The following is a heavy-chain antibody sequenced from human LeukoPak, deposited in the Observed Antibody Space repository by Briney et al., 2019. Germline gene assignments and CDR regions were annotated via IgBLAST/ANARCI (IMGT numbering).Heavy chain of an antibody. Sequence: GGSLRLSCTASRFTFDDYAMSWVRQAPGKGLEWVSVIYSGGSTYYADSVKGRFTISRDNSKNTLYLQMNSLRAEDTAVYYCARGWAGDRYYYYYYMDVWGKGTTVTISS. D-gene: IGHD3-16*02. CDR2: IYSGGST. J-gene: IGHJ6*03. CDR1: RFTFDDYA. V-gene: IGHV3-66*01. CDR3: ARGWAGDRYYYYYYMDV.